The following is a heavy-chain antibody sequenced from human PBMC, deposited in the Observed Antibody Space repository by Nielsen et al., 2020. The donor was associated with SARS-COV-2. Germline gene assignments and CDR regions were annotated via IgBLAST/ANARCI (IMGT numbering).Heavy chain of an antibody. V-gene: IGHV3-48*03. CDR2: ISSRGTTR. CDR1: GFTFSSYE. D-gene: IGHD5-24*01. CDR3: AIDLTYGSPAHYFYQMDV. Sequence: GESLKISCAASGFTFSSYEMNWVRQAPGKGLEWLSYISSRGTTRYYADSVKGRFTISRDNIRDSVYLQMNGLRGDDTAVYYCAIDLTYGSPAHYFYQMDVWGQGTTVNVSS. J-gene: IGHJ6*02.